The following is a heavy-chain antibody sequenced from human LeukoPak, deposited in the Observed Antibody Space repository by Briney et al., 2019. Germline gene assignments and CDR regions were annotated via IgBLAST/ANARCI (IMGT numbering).Heavy chain of an antibody. Sequence: PGGSLRLSCAASGFTVSGNYMNWVRQGPVKGLECVAAIYSGGDTYYADSVKGRFTVSRDKSKNTVYLQMNSLRAEDTAVYYCARDWDNGRAERPAWGQGTLVTVSS. CDR3: ARDWDNGRAERPA. J-gene: IGHJ5*02. V-gene: IGHV3-53*01. D-gene: IGHD2-8*01. CDR1: GFTVSGNY. CDR2: IYSGGDT.